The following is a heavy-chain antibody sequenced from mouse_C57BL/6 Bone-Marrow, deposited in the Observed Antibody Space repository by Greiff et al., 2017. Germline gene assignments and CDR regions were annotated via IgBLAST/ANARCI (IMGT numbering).Heavy chain of an antibody. V-gene: IGHV1-72*01. D-gene: IGHD1-1*02. CDR2: IYPNSGGT. Sequence: QVHVQQPGAELVKPGASVKLSCKASGYTFTSYWMHWVKQRPGRGLEWIGRIYPNSGGTKYNEKFKSKATLTVDKPSSTAYMQLSSLTSEDSAVYYCAHGSYFYWYFAVGDTGPTVTVTA. CDR3: AHGSYFYWYFAV. J-gene: IGHJ1*03. CDR1: GYTFTSYW.